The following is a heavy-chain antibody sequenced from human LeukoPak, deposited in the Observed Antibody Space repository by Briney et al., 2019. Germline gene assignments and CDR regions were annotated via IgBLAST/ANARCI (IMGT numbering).Heavy chain of an antibody. CDR2: INHSGST. D-gene: IGHD4-17*01. Sequence: SSETLSLTCAVYGGSFSGYYWSWIRQPPGKGLEWIGEINHSGSTNYNPSLKSRVTISVDTSKNQFSLKLSSVTAADTAVYYCARGLTTVTEYYFDYWGQGTLVTVSS. CDR3: ARGLTTVTEYYFDY. J-gene: IGHJ4*02. V-gene: IGHV4-34*01. CDR1: GGSFSGYY.